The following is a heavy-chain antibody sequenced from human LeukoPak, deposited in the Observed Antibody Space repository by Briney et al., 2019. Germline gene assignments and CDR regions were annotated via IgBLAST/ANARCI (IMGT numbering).Heavy chain of an antibody. V-gene: IGHV1-3*01. J-gene: IGHJ4*02. CDR2: INAGSGNT. CDR1: GYTFTSYA. CDR3: ARLLPHQYFDY. Sequence: ASVKVSCKASGYTFTSYAMHWVRQAPGQRLEWMGWINAGSGNTKYSQKFQGRVTITRDTSASTAYMELSSLRSEDTAVYYCARLLPHQYFDYWGQGTLVTVSS. D-gene: IGHD2-15*01.